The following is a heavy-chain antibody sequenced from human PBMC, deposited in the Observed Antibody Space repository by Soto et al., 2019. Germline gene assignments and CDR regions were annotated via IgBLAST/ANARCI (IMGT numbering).Heavy chain of an antibody. Sequence: QVQLVQSGAEVREPGASVKVSCKASGYNFASNHMDWVRQTPGQGLEWMGIIHPTDGSTSYAQKFRGRVTLTRDTPTNTDYMELSGLTSEDTAVYYCARDRFGSWTFDYWGQGTLVTVSS. CDR1: GYNFASNH. J-gene: IGHJ4*02. D-gene: IGHD6-13*01. V-gene: IGHV1-46*01. CDR2: IHPTDGST. CDR3: ARDRFGSWTFDY.